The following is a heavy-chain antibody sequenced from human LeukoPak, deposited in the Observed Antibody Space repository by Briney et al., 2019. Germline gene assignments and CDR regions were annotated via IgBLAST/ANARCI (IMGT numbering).Heavy chain of an antibody. D-gene: IGHD3-10*01. V-gene: IGHV3-30-3*01. CDR2: ISYDGSNK. CDR1: GFAFSSFA. CDR3: ARAVDGSGSPFDY. Sequence: GGSLRLSCAASGFAFSSFAMIWVRQAPGKGLEWVAVISYDGSNKYYADSVKGRFTISRDNSKNTLYLQMNSLRAEDTAVYYCARAVDGSGSPFDYWGQGTLVTVSS. J-gene: IGHJ4*02.